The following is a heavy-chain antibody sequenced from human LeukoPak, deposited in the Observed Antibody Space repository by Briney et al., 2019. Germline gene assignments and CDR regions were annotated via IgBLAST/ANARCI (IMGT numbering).Heavy chain of an antibody. D-gene: IGHD3-10*01. CDR2: VFYPGHT. CDR1: GGSISSGGYY. J-gene: IGHJ4*02. V-gene: IGHV4-39*06. CDR3: ARDPFGALVVIIGFDY. Sequence: PSETLSLTCTVSGGSISSGGYYWSWGRQHPGRGVEGVGNVFYPGHTYYTPSLKSRVPMSVDPSQIQFPLMLTSVTAADTAVYYCARDPFGALVVIIGFDYWGQGSLVTVSS.